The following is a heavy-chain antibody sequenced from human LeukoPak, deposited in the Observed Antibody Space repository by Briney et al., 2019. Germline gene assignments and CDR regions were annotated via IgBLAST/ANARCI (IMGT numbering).Heavy chain of an antibody. Sequence: ASVKVSCKASGYTFTSYDINWVRQATGQGLEWMGWMNPNSGNTGYAQKLQGRVTMTTDTSTSTAYMELRSLRSDDTAVYYCARDRPRRTTVIPLDYWGQGTLVTVSS. CDR2: MNPNSGNT. CDR1: GYTFTSYD. J-gene: IGHJ4*02. CDR3: ARDRPRRTTVIPLDY. D-gene: IGHD4-17*01. V-gene: IGHV1-8*02.